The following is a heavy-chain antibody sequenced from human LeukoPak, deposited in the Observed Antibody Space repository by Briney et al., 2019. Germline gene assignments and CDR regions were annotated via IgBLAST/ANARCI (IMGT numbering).Heavy chain of an antibody. V-gene: IGHV3-30*18. CDR3: AKSDYYDSSGYYYDPNDAFDI. CDR2: ISYDGSNK. CDR1: GFTFSSYG. D-gene: IGHD3-22*01. Sequence: GRSPRLSCAASGFTFSSYGMHWVRQAPGKGLEWVAVISYDGSNKYYADSVKGRFTISRDNSKNTLYLQMNSLRAEDTAVYYCAKSDYYDSSGYYYDPNDAFDIWGQGTMVTVSS. J-gene: IGHJ3*02.